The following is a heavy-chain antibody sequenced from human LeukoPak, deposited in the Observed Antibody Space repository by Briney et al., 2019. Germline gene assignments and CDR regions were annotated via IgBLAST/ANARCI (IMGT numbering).Heavy chain of an antibody. J-gene: IGHJ1*01. CDR1: GFTFSNYA. D-gene: IGHD3-3*01. V-gene: IGHV3-23*01. Sequence: GGSLRLSCAGPGFTFSNYAMNWVRQAPGKGLGCVSVISGGGGRTYYADSVKGRFTVSRDNSKNTVYLQMNRLRVEDTAIYYCAKDLPKISIFGAFLHWGQGALVTVSS. CDR2: ISGGGGRT. CDR3: AKDLPKISIFGAFLH.